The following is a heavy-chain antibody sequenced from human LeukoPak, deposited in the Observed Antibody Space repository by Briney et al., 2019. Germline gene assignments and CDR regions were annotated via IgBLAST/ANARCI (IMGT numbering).Heavy chain of an antibody. J-gene: IGHJ4*02. Sequence: GGSLRLSCVASGFTFSNYWMHWVRQAPGKGLVCVSYINSDGSSTSYADSVKGRFTISRDNAKNTLYLQMHSLRAEDTAVYFCARGSGSISIFGVPYWGQGTLVTVSS. CDR1: GFTFSNYW. CDR2: INSDGSST. D-gene: IGHD3-3*01. V-gene: IGHV3-74*01. CDR3: ARGSGSISIFGVPY.